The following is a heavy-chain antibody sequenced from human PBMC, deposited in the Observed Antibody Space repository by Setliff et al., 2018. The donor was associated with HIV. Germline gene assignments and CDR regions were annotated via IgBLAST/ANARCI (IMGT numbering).Heavy chain of an antibody. J-gene: IGHJ5*02. CDR2: IYMRGGT. V-gene: IGHV4-61*09. Sequence: SETLSLTCTVSGGSIISEISWWAWIRQPAGKGPEWLGQIYMRGGTDYNPSLEGRVTISLDTSKNQFSMTLTSVTAADTAVYYCAIDHVTNIAESGYGYTRIDPWGPGISVTVSS. CDR3: AIDHVTNIAESGYGYTRIDP. D-gene: IGHD5-18*01. CDR1: GGSIISEISW.